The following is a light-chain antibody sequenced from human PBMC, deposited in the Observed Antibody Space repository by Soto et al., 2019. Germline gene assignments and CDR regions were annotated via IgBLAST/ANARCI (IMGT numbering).Light chain of an antibody. CDR1: QSISSW. Sequence: DIQLTQSPSTLSASVGDRVTITCRASQSISSWLAWYQQKPGKATKLLIYDASSLESGVPSRFSGSGSGTEFALPISSLHPDDFATYYCQQYNSYSATFGQGAKVEIK. V-gene: IGKV1-5*01. J-gene: IGKJ1*01. CDR3: QQYNSYSAT. CDR2: DAS.